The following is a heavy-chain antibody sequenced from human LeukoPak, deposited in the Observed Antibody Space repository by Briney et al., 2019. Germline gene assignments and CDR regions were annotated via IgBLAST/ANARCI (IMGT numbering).Heavy chain of an antibody. CDR1: GFTFSSYS. CDR2: ISSSSSYI. CDR3: ARDRGSYWFDP. V-gene: IGHV3-21*01. J-gene: IGHJ5*02. Sequence: GGSLRLSCAASGFTFSSYSMNWVRQAPGKGREWVSSISSSSSYIYYADSVKGRFTISRDNAKNSLYLQMNSLRAEDTAVYYCARDRGSYWFDPWGQGTLVTVSS. D-gene: IGHD1-26*01.